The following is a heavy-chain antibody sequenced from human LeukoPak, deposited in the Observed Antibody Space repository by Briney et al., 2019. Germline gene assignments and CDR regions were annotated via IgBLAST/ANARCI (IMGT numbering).Heavy chain of an antibody. J-gene: IGHJ4*02. CDR1: GFTFSSYT. Sequence: PGGSLRLSCAASGFTFSSYTMNWVRQAPGKGLEWVSSISSSSSYIYYADSVKGRFTISRDNAKNSLYLQMNSLRAEDTAVYYCARESGSYGPYWGRGTLVTVSS. V-gene: IGHV3-21*01. CDR2: ISSSSSYI. CDR3: ARESGSYGPY. D-gene: IGHD5-18*01.